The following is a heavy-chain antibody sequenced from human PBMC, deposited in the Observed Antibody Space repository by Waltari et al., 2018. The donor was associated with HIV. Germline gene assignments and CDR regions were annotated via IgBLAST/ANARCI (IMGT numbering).Heavy chain of an antibody. V-gene: IGHV4-61*01. CDR2: IYYSGST. CDR3: AREDFGGFDL. CDR1: GGSVNSKNYY. J-gene: IGHJ2*01. D-gene: IGHD2-15*01. Sequence: QVQLQESGPGLVQPSETLSLTCTVSGGSVNSKNYYWSWIRQPPGKGLEWIGYIYYSGSTNYNPSLKSRVTISVDTSRNQFSLKVTALTAADMAVYYCAREDFGGFDLWGRGTLVTVSS.